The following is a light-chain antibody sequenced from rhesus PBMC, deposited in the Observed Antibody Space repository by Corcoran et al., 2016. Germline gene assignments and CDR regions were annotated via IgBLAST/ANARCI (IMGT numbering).Light chain of an antibody. CDR1: QSISSW. Sequence: DIQMTQSPSSLSASVGDTVTITCRASQSISSWLAWYQQKPGKAPKFLIPKAYSLRRGVPSRFSGSGSGTDFTLTISSLQSEDFATYYCQQYNSSPYSFGQGTKVEIK. V-gene: IGKV1-22*01. CDR2: KAY. CDR3: QQYNSSPYS. J-gene: IGKJ2*01.